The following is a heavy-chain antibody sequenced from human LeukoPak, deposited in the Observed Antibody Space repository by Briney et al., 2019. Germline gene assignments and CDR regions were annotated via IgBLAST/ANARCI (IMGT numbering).Heavy chain of an antibody. CDR1: SGSLVPNY. CDR3: AKVLDAGYSGSSD. CDR2: IYHSGST. V-gene: IGHV4-4*09. J-gene: IGHJ4*02. Sequence: SETLSLTCTVSSGSLVPNYWSWIRQPPGKGLEWIAYIYHSGSTNYNPSLKSRVAISVDPSKNQFSLKLSSVTAADTAIYYCAKVLDAGYSGSSDWGRGTLVTVSS. D-gene: IGHD1-26*01.